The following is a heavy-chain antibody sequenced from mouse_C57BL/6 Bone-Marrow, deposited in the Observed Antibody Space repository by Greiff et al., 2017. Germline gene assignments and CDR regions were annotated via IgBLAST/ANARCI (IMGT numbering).Heavy chain of an antibody. CDR1: GFSFNTYA. J-gene: IGHJ2*01. V-gene: IGHV10-1*01. CDR2: IRSKSNNYAT. Sequence: EVQRVESGGGLVQPKGSLKLSCAASGFSFNTYAMNWVRQAPGKGLEWVARIRSKSNNYATYYADSVKDRFTISRDDSESMLYLQMNNLKTEDTAMYYCVRHLDGGFDYWGQGTTLTVSS. CDR3: VRHLDGGFDY.